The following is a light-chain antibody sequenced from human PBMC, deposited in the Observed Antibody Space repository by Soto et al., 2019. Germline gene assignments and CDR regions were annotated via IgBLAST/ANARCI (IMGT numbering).Light chain of an antibody. Sequence: QSVLTQPPSASGSPGQSVTISCTGTSSDVGGYNYVSWYQQHPGKAPKFLIFEVSRRPSGVPDRFSGSKSGNTASLTVYGLQADAEADYYCSSYAGSNNPVIFGGGPKLTVL. CDR1: SSDVGGYNY. V-gene: IGLV2-8*01. J-gene: IGLJ2*01. CDR2: EVS. CDR3: SSYAGSNNPVI.